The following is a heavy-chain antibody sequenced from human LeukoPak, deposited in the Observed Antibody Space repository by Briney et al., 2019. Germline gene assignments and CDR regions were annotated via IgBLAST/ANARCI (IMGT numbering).Heavy chain of an antibody. J-gene: IGHJ4*02. D-gene: IGHD2-15*01. Sequence: QPGGSLRLSCAASGFPFSSYAMSWVRQAPGKGLEWVSGISAGGGDTYYAGSVKGRFTISRGNFKNTLYLQMSSLRPEDTAVYFCSKGGQSGPWYSLDCWGQGTLVTVSS. CDR2: ISAGGGDT. CDR1: GFPFSSYA. CDR3: SKGGQSGPWYSLDC. V-gene: IGHV3-23*01.